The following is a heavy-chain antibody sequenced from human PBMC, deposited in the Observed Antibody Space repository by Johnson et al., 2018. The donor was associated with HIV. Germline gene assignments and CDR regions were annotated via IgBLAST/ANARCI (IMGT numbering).Heavy chain of an antibody. CDR3: AKGRIAVPDAFDI. D-gene: IGHD6-19*01. V-gene: IGHV3-30*02. CDR2: IRYDGSNK. J-gene: IGHJ3*02. Sequence: QVQLVESGGGVVQPGGSLRLSCAASGFTFSSYGMHWVRQAPGKGLEWVAFIRYDGSNKYYADSVKGRFTISRDNSKNTLYLQMNSLRAEDTAVYYCAKGRIAVPDAFDIWCQGTMVTVSS. CDR1: GFTFSSYG.